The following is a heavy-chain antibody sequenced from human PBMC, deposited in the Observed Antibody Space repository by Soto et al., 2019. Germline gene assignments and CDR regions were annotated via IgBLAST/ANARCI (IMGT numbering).Heavy chain of an antibody. CDR2: ISGSGGST. CDR3: AKGPEIYDFWSSSDI. CDR1: GFTVSSYA. J-gene: IGHJ3*02. Sequence: PGGSLRLSCAASGFTVSSYAMSWVRQAPGKGLEWVSAISGSGGSTYYADSVKGRFTISRDNSKNTLYLQMNSLRAEDTAVYYCAKGPEIYDFWSSSDIWGQGTMVTVSS. D-gene: IGHD3-3*01. V-gene: IGHV3-23*01.